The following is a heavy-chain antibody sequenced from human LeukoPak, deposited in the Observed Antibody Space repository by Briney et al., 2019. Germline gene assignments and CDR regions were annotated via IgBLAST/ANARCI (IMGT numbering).Heavy chain of an antibody. CDR2: VTANAGDT. Sequence: GGSLRLSCAASGFTFSSYGTQWVRQAPGKGLEWVSAVTANAGDTYHADSVKGRFTISRDNTKNTLYLEMSSLRAEDTAVYYCAKGSSTSRPYFFDFWGQGTLVAVSS. J-gene: IGHJ4*02. CDR1: GFTFSSYG. D-gene: IGHD2-2*01. V-gene: IGHV3-23*01. CDR3: AKGSSTSRPYFFDF.